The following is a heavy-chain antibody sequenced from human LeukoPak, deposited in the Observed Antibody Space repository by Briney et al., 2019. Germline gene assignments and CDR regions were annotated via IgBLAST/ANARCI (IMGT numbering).Heavy chain of an antibody. Sequence: GESLKISCKDSGYNFNTHWIGWVRQMPGKGLEWMGITYPGDSDTRYSPSFQGQVTISADTSISTAYLQWSSLKASDTAIYYCARQGLKNWFDPWGQGTLVTVSS. CDR1: GYNFNTHW. D-gene: IGHD2/OR15-2a*01. CDR2: TYPGDSDT. V-gene: IGHV5-51*01. CDR3: ARQGLKNWFDP. J-gene: IGHJ5*02.